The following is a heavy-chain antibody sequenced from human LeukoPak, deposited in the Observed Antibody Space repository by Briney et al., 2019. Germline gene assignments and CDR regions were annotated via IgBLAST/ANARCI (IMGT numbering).Heavy chain of an antibody. CDR1: GFTFSSYW. CDR3: TVRGNYSGGH. D-gene: IGHD1-26*01. V-gene: IGHV3-15*01. CDR2: IKTKADGDTT. J-gene: IGHJ4*02. Sequence: PGGSLRLSCAASGFTFSSYWMSWVRQAPGKGLEWVGRIKTKADGDTTDYAAPVKGRFTISRDDLENTLYLQMNSLKSEDTAVYYCTVRGNYSGGHWGQGTLVTVSS.